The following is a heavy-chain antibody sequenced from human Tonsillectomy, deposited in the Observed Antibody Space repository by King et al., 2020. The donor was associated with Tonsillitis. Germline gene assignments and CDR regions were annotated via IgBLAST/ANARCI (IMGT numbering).Heavy chain of an antibody. J-gene: IGHJ4*02. CDR3: AKDLMTTVTSLNSAAIDH. CDR2: VSGSGGST. V-gene: IGHV3-23*04. CDR1: GFTFSHYA. Sequence: VQLVESGGGSVQPGGSLRLSCAASGFTFSHYAMNWVRHAPGKGLEWVSGVSGSGGSTYYADCVQGRFTVSRDNSKNTLFLQMNSPRAEDTAVYYCAKDLMTTVTSLNSAAIDHWGQGTLVTVSS. D-gene: IGHD4-11*01.